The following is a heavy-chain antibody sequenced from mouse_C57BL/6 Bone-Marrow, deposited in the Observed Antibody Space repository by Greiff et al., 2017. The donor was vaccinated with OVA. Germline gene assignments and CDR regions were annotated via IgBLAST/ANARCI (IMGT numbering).Heavy chain of an antibody. CDR1: GYTFTDYN. J-gene: IGHJ4*01. CDR2: INPNNGGT. V-gene: IGHV1-22*01. Sequence: EVQLQQSGPELVKPGASVKMSCKASGYTFTDYNMHWVKQSHGKSLEWIGYINPNNGGTSYNQKFKGKATLTVNKSSSTAYMELRSLTSEDSAGYYCARSGITTVVATEYYAMDYWGQGTSVTVSS. D-gene: IGHD1-1*01. CDR3: ARSGITTVVATEYYAMDY.